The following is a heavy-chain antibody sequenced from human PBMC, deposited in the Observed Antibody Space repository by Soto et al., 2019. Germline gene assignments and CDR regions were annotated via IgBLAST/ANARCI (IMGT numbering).Heavy chain of an antibody. V-gene: IGHV5-51*01. D-gene: IGHD3-10*01. CDR1: GYSLTNYW. CDR3: ARDSGYGSQSSVNHYLDY. CDR2: IYGDDSKT. Sequence: GESLKISCQGSGYSLTNYWIAWVRQMSGKGLEYMGMIYGDDSKTKYSPSFQGQVTISVDKSKNSLYLQMDSLRAEDTAIYYCARDSGYGSQSSVNHYLDYWGHGTLVTVSS. J-gene: IGHJ4*01.